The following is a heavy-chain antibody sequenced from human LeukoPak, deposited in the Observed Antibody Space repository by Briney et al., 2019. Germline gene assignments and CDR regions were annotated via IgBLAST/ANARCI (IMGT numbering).Heavy chain of an antibody. Sequence: PGGSLRLSCAASGFTFSSYAMSWVRQAPGRGLEWVSAISGSGGSTYYADSVKGRFTISRDNSKNTLYLQMNSLGAEDTAVYYCAKVAGYSSSHFDYWGQGTLVTVSS. CDR1: GFTFSSYA. CDR3: AKVAGYSSSHFDY. CDR2: ISGSGGST. V-gene: IGHV3-23*01. J-gene: IGHJ4*02. D-gene: IGHD6-13*01.